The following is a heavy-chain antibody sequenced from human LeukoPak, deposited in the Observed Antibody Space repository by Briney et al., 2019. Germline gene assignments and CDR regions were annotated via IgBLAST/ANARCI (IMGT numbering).Heavy chain of an antibody. Sequence: GGSLRFSWQPLGSPLRGYGMPWVRKAPGRGLVWVSRIASDGSTVYADSVTGRFTISRDNARDTVYLQMNSLRVEDTAVYYCIGSGGWPGYWGQGTLVTVSS. D-gene: IGHD1-26*01. V-gene: IGHV3-74*01. CDR2: IASDGST. CDR1: GSPLRGYG. J-gene: IGHJ4*02. CDR3: IGSGGWPGY.